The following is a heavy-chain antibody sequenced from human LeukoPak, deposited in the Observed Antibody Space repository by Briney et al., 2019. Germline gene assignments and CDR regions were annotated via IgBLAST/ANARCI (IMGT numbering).Heavy chain of an antibody. Sequence: SETLSLTCTVSGYSISSGYYWGWIRQPPGKGLEWIGSIYHSGSTYYNPSLESRVTISVDTSKNQFSLKLSSVTAADTAVYYCARGGLIYAFDIWGQGTMVTVSS. CDR1: GYSISSGYY. CDR3: ARGGLIYAFDI. J-gene: IGHJ3*02. V-gene: IGHV4-38-2*02. CDR2: IYHSGST. D-gene: IGHD2-8*01.